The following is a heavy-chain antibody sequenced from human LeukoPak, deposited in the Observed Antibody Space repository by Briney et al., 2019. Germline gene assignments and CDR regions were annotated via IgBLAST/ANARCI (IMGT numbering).Heavy chain of an antibody. J-gene: IGHJ5*02. CDR1: GFTFSSYG. CDR2: IWYDGSNK. D-gene: IGHD2-2*01. Sequence: PGGSLRLSCAASGFTFSSYGMHWDRQAPGKGLEWVAVIWYDGSNKYYADSVKGRFTISRDNSKNTLYLQMNSLRAEDTAVYYCAKSIVPAAIRGNNWFDPWGQGTLVTVSS. V-gene: IGHV3-33*06. CDR3: AKSIVPAAIRGNNWFDP.